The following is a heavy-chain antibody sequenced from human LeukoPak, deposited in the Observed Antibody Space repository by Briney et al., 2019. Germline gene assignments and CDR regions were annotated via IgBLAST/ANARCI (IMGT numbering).Heavy chain of an antibody. CDR2: IYYSGST. V-gene: IGHV4-59*01. Sequence: SGTLSLTCTVSGGSISSYYWSWIRQPPGKGLEWIGYIYYSGSTNYNPSLKSRVTISVDTSKNQFSLKLSSVTAADTAVYYCATSVKQQLTTWGQGTLVTVSS. CDR1: GGSISSYY. D-gene: IGHD6-13*01. J-gene: IGHJ4*02. CDR3: ATSVKQQLTT.